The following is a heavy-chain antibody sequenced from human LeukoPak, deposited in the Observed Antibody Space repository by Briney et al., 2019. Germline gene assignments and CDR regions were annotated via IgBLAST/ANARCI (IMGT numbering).Heavy chain of an antibody. CDR1: GGSFSGYY. V-gene: IGHV4-34*01. CDR2: INHSGST. Sequence: SETLSLTCAVYGGSFSGYYCSWIRQPPGKGLEWIGEINHSGSTNYNPSLKSRVTISVDTSKNQFSLKLSSVTAADTAVYYCARGRSFFTRRGYFDYWGQRTMVTVSS. CDR3: ARGRSFFTRRGYFDY. J-gene: IGHJ4*02.